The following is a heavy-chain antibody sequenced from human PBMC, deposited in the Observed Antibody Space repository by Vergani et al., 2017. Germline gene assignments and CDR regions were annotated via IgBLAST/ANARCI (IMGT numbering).Heavy chain of an antibody. V-gene: IGHV1-69*01. CDR3: ARVGVGYCSGGSCPPDAFDI. CDR1: GGTFSSYA. CDR2: IIPIFGTA. D-gene: IGHD2-15*01. J-gene: IGHJ3*02. Sequence: QVQLVQSGAEVKKPGSSVKVSCKASGGTFSSYAISWVRQAPGQGLEWMGGIIPIFGTANYAQKFQGRVTITADESTSTAYMELSSLRSEDTAVYYCARVGVGYCSGGSCPPDAFDIWGQGPMVTVSS.